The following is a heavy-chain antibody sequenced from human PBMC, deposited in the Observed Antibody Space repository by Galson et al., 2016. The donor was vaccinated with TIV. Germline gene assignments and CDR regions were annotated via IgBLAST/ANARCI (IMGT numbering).Heavy chain of an antibody. Sequence: TLSLTCTVSGGSISSGDYYWSWIRQPPGKGLEWIGYIYNSRSTYYKPSLKSRATISDDTSKNQFSLKLRSVTAADTAVYYCARVISIFGLVTHGMDVWGQGTTVTVSS. CDR2: IYNSRST. D-gene: IGHD3/OR15-3a*01. V-gene: IGHV4-30-4*01. CDR3: ARVISIFGLVTHGMDV. CDR1: GGSISSGDYY. J-gene: IGHJ6*02.